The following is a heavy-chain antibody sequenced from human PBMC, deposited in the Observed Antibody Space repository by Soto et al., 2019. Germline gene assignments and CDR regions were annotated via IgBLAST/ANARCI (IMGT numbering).Heavy chain of an antibody. D-gene: IGHD2-15*01. CDR2: IKTKAEGGAT. CDR3: TTGSVEGV. V-gene: IGHV3-15*07. CDR1: DFTITNAW. Sequence: EVQLVESGGGLVKPGGSLRLSCAASDFTITNAWINWVRQAPGKGLECVGRIKTKAEGGATDYAAPLKGRFTISRDDSRNTLFLQMTSLKTEDTAVYYCTTGSVEGVWGQGAMVTVSS. J-gene: IGHJ6*02.